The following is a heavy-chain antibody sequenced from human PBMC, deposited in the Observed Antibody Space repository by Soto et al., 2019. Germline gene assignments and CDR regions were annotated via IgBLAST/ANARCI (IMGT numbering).Heavy chain of an antibody. CDR3: ARDAGQLVPIDY. D-gene: IGHD6-6*01. CDR2: ISSSSSYI. CDR1: GFTFSSYS. Sequence: GGSLRLSCAASGFTFSSYSMNWVRQAPGKGLEWVSSISSSSSYIYYADSVKGRFTISRDNAKNSLYLQMNSLRAEDTAVYYCARDAGQLVPIDYWGQGTLVTVSS. J-gene: IGHJ4*02. V-gene: IGHV3-21*01.